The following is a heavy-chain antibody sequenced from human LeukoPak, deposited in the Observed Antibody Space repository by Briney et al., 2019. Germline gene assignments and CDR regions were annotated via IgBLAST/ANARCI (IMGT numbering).Heavy chain of an antibody. V-gene: IGHV1-69*01. CDR1: GGTFSSYA. CDR2: IIPIFGTA. Sequence: SVKVSCKASGGTFSSYAISWVRQAPGQGLEWMGGIIPIFGTANYAQKFQGRVTITADESTSTAYMELSSLRSEDTAVYYCAKHFCTGLDCSLFDSWGQGTLVTVSS. CDR3: AKHFCTGLDCSLFDS. D-gene: IGHD2-8*02. J-gene: IGHJ4*02.